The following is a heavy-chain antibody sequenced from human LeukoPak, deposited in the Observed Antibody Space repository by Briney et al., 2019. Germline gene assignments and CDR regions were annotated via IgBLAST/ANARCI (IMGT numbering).Heavy chain of an antibody. D-gene: IGHD3-22*01. CDR2: INPSGGST. J-gene: IGHJ4*02. CDR3: ARDFDSSGYLTEYYFDY. V-gene: IGHV1-46*01. Sequence: GASVKVSCKASGYTFTSYYMHWVRQAPGQGLEWMGIINPSGGSTSYAQKFQGRVTMTRDTSTSTVYMELSSLRSEDTAVYYCARDFDSSGYLTEYYFDYWGQGTLVTVSS. CDR1: GYTFTSYY.